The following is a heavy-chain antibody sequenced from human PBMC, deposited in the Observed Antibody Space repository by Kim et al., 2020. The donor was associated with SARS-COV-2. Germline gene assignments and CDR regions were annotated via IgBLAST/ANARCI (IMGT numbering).Heavy chain of an antibody. CDR3: ASIRRGGSGWLHFDS. D-gene: IGHD6-19*01. V-gene: IGHV4-61*02. CDR1: GGSISSSSYC. CDR2: IYISGST. Sequence: SETLSLTCTVSGGSISSSSYCWNWIRQPAGKGLEWIGRIYISGSTNYNPSLKSRITISTDTSKNHISLTLSSVTAADTAVYYCASIRRGGSGWLHFDSWGQGTLVTVSS. J-gene: IGHJ4*02.